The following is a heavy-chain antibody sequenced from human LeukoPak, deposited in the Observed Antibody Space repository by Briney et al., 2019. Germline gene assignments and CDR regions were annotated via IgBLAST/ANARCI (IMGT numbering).Heavy chain of an antibody. J-gene: IGHJ4*02. CDR3: ARDGVLEGESFDY. V-gene: IGHV4-59*01. CDR1: GGSISTYY. Sequence: SETLSLTCTVSGGSISTYYWSWIRQPPGKGLEWIGYIYYSGSTSYNPSLKSRVTISVDTSKNQFSLKLSSVTAADTAVYYCARDGVLEGESFDYWGQGTLVTVSS. D-gene: IGHD3-3*02. CDR2: IYYSGST.